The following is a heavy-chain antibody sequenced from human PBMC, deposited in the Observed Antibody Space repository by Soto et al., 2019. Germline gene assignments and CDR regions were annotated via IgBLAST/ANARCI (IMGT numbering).Heavy chain of an antibody. CDR3: ARDQRYCSSTSCPRGAFYI. V-gene: IGHV3-33*01. Sequence: GESLKISCAASGFTFSSYGMHWVRQAPGKGLEWVAVIWYDGSNKYYADSVKGRFTISRDNSKNTLYLQMNSLRAEDTAVYYCARDQRYCSSTSCPRGAFYIWGQGTMVTVSS. CDR2: IWYDGSNK. CDR1: GFTFSSYG. D-gene: IGHD2-2*01. J-gene: IGHJ3*02.